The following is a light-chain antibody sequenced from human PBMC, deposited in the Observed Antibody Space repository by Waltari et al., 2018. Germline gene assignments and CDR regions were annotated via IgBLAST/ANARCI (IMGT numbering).Light chain of an antibody. CDR1: RSHIGRNT. J-gene: IGLJ1*01. CDR3: ATWDDSLKGFV. V-gene: IGLV1-44*01. Sequence: QSVLTQPPSASGTPGQRVTISCSGRRSHIGRNTVNWYQHPPGTAPRLLIYNKYYRPSGVPDRFSGSKSGTSASLAISGLQSEDEAVFYCATWDDSLKGFVFGSGTKVTVL. CDR2: NKY.